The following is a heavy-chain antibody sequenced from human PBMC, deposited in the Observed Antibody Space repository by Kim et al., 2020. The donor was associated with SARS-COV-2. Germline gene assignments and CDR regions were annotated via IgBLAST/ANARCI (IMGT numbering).Heavy chain of an antibody. Sequence: DSVKGRFTISRDNAKNSLDLEMSSLRAEDTALYFCAKRANCYGNSGGAFDYWGQGTLVTVSS. CDR3: AKRANCYGNSGGAFDY. D-gene: IGHD3-22*01. J-gene: IGHJ4*02. V-gene: IGHV3-9*01.